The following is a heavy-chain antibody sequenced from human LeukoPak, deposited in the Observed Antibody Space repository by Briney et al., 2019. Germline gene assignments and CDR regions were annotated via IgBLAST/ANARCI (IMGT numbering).Heavy chain of an antibody. Sequence: GGSLRLSCAASGFTFSSYAMSWVRQAPGKGLEWVSAISGSGGSTYYADSVKGRFTIYRDNSKNTLYLQINSLRAEDTAVYYCAKDGLRTMVRGLSEFDYWGQGTLVTVSS. D-gene: IGHD3-10*01. CDR1: GFTFSSYA. J-gene: IGHJ4*02. CDR2: ISGSGGST. CDR3: AKDGLRTMVRGLSEFDY. V-gene: IGHV3-23*01.